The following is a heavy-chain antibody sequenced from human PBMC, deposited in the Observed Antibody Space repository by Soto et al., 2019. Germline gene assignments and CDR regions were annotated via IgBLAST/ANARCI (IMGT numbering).Heavy chain of an antibody. J-gene: IGHJ4*02. CDR2: IYYTGRT. Sequence: QLQLQESGPGLVKPSETLSLTCTVSGGSISGSDYHWGWIRQPPGKGLDWIGSIYYTGRTYYNPSLKSRFTIYLETSKHQFSLNLNSVTAAVTAVYYCAGFFDSWGRGTLVSVSS. CDR3: AGFFDS. CDR1: GGSISGSDYH. V-gene: IGHV4-39*01.